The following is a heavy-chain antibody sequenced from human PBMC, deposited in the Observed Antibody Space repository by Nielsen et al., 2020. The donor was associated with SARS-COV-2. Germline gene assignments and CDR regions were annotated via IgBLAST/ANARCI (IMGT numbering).Heavy chain of an antibody. Sequence: SETLSLTCTVSGGSISSGGFYWSWIRQFPGKGLEWIGNIFYSGTVDYNPSLRSRLTISIDTSKNQFSLRLSSVTAADTAVYFCARVGPVAGPFDYWGQGTLITVSS. CDR3: ARVGPVAGPFDY. V-gene: IGHV4-31*03. D-gene: IGHD6-19*01. J-gene: IGHJ4*02. CDR1: GGSISSGGFY. CDR2: IFYSGTV.